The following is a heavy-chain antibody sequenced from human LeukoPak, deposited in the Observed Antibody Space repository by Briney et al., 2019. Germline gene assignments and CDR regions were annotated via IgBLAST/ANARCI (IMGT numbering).Heavy chain of an antibody. J-gene: IGHJ4*02. CDR2: IYSGGSI. CDR3: ASGAEVYSGSYYTFDY. CDR1: GFTVSSNY. Sequence: GGSLRLSCAASGFTVSSNYMSWVRQAPGKGLEWVSVIYSGGSIYYADSVKGRFTISRDNYKNTLYLQMNSLRAEDTAVYYCASGAEVYSGSYYTFDYWGQGTLVTVSS. V-gene: IGHV3-53*01. D-gene: IGHD1-26*01.